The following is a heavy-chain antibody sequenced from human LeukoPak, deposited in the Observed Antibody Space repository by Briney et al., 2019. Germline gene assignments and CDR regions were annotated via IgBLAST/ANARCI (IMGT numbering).Heavy chain of an antibody. CDR1: GFTFSTYC. CDR2: ICPDGTVT. CDR3: ARDHDYISSFNDY. J-gene: IGHJ4*02. D-gene: IGHD4-11*01. Sequence: PGGSLRLSCAASGFTFSTYCMHWVRQAPGKGPMWVSRICPDGTVTNYADSVKARFIISRDNARNTVYLQMNSLRAEDTAVYYCARDHDYISSFNDYWGQGTLVTVSS. V-gene: IGHV3-74*01.